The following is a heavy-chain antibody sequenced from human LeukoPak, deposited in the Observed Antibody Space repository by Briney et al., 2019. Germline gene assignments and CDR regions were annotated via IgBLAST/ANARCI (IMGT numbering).Heavy chain of an antibody. CDR3: ARTPVVAPDGPYYYYMDV. V-gene: IGHV1-8*01. J-gene: IGHJ6*03. Sequence: ASVKVSCKASGYTFTSYDINWVRQATGQGLEWMGYMNPNSGNTGYAQKFQGRVTMTKNTSITTAYMELSSLRSEDTAVYYCARTPVVAPDGPYYYYMDVWGKGTTVTVSS. CDR1: GYTFTSYD. D-gene: IGHD4-23*01. CDR2: MNPNSGNT.